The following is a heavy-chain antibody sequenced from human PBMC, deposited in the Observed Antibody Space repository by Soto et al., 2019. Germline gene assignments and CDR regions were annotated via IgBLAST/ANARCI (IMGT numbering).Heavy chain of an antibody. D-gene: IGHD2-2*01. CDR1: GYSFTSYW. J-gene: IGHJ4*02. V-gene: IGHV5-51*01. Sequence: GESLKISCKGSGYSFTSYWIGWVRQMPGKGLEWMGIIYPGDSDTRYSPSFQGQVTISADKSISTAYLQWSSLKASDTAMYYCARQGAVGYCSSTSCYFGYWGQGTLVTVS. CDR2: IYPGDSDT. CDR3: ARQGAVGYCSSTSCYFGY.